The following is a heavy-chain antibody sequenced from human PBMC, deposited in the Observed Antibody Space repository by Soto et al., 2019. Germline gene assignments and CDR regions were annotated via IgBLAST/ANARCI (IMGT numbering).Heavy chain of an antibody. Sequence: GESRKISCXGSGYSFTSYWISWVRQMPGKGLEWMGRIDPSDSYTNYSPSFQGHVTISADKSISTAHLQWSSLKASDTAMYYCASGEIAARPGYYGMDVWGQGTTVTVSS. CDR1: GYSFTSYW. CDR2: IDPSDSYT. J-gene: IGHJ6*02. D-gene: IGHD6-6*01. CDR3: ASGEIAARPGYYGMDV. V-gene: IGHV5-10-1*01.